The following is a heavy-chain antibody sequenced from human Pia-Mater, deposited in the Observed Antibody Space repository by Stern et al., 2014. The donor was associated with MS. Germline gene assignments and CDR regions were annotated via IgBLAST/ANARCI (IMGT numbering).Heavy chain of an antibody. V-gene: IGHV7-4-1*01. J-gene: IGHJ5*02. CDR1: GYAFRRYA. Sequence: QVQLVESGSEWKKPGASVTVSCKASGYAFRRYAMNWVRQAPGQGLEWMGWINPATGDPLYAQGFEGRFVFSLDTAVRTAYLQSVSLRTEDTAIYYCSSRGAGEFGVSPTGSWGQGTLVTVSS. CDR2: INPATGDP. CDR3: SSRGAGEFGVSPTGS. D-gene: IGHD2-21*01.